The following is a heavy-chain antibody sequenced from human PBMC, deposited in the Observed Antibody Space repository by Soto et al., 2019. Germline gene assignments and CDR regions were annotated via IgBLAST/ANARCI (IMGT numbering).Heavy chain of an antibody. CDR2: IYWDDDK. CDR1: GFSLSTSGVG. J-gene: IGHJ5*02. D-gene: IGHD6-19*01. V-gene: IGHV2-5*02. CDR3: AHRPYSSGWEPYNWFDP. Sequence: GSGPTLVNPTQTLTLTCTFSGFSLSTSGVGVGWIRQPPGQALEWLALIYWDDDKRYSPSLKSRLTITKDTSKNQVVLTMTNMDPVDTATYYCAHRPYSSGWEPYNWFDPWGQGTLVTVSS.